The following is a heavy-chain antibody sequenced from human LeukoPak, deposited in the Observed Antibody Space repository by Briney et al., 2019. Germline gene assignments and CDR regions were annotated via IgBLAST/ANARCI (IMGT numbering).Heavy chain of an antibody. J-gene: IGHJ4*02. V-gene: IGHV3-74*01. D-gene: IGHD6-6*01. CDR1: GVTFSSYW. Sequence: PGGSLRLSCAASGVTFSSYWMHWVRHAPGKGLVWVSRINSDGSSTSYADSVKGRFTISRDNAKNTLYLQMNSLRAEDTAVYYCARELGIAARLFDYWGQGTLVTVSS. CDR2: INSDGSST. CDR3: ARELGIAARLFDY.